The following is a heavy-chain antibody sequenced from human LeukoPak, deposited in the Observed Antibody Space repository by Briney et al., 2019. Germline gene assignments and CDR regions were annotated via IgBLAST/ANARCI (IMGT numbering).Heavy chain of an antibody. D-gene: IGHD6-19*01. V-gene: IGHV4-59*11. Sequence: SETLSLTCTVSDDSINRHHWNWLRQSPGKGLEWIGYIYKSGFTNYNHSLKNRVTMSLDTSKNRVSLKLTSVTAADTAVYYCARSGATSGWSHFFDIWGQGTLVTVSS. CDR2: IYKSGFT. CDR3: ARSGATSGWSHFFDI. J-gene: IGHJ4*02. CDR1: DDSINRHH.